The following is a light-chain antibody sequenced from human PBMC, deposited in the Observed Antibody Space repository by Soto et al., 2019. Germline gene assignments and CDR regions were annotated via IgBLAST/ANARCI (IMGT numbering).Light chain of an antibody. CDR3: QQCYSTPFT. J-gene: IGKJ3*01. CDR2: AAS. V-gene: IGKV1-39*01. Sequence: DIQMTQSPSSLSASVGDRVTITCRASQSISSYLNWYQQKPGKAPKLLIYAASSLQSGVPSRFSGSRSGTDFTLNISCLQPEDFATYYCQQCYSTPFTFGPGTKVDIK. CDR1: QSISSY.